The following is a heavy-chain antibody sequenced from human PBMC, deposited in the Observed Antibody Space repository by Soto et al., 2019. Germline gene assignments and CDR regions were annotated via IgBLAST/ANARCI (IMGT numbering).Heavy chain of an antibody. J-gene: IGHJ5*02. CDR3: ARSGRGVGVPAPP. Sequence: QVQLVESGGGLVKPGGSLRLSCAASGFTFSDYYMSWIRQAPGKGLEWVSYISSSGSTIYYADSVKGRFTISRDNAKNSGYLKRNSWSAGDRAVYYCARSGRGVGVPAPPGGGETLFTVPS. V-gene: IGHV3-11*01. CDR1: GFTFSDYY. CDR2: ISSSGSTI. D-gene: IGHD1-26*01.